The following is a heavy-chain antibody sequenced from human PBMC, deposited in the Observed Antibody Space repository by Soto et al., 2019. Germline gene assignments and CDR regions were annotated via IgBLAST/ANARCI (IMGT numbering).Heavy chain of an antibody. Sequence: QVQLVQSGAEVKKPGASVKVSCKASGYTFTSYDINWVRQATGQGLEWMGWLNPNSGNTGYAQKFQGRVTMTRHTSISTAYMELSSLRSEDTAVYYCARDTTYYDFLGGYSYYYYYGMDVWGQGTTVTVSS. CDR3: ARDTTYYDFLGGYSYYYYYGMDV. CDR1: GYTFTSYD. D-gene: IGHD3-3*01. CDR2: LNPNSGNT. V-gene: IGHV1-8*01. J-gene: IGHJ6*02.